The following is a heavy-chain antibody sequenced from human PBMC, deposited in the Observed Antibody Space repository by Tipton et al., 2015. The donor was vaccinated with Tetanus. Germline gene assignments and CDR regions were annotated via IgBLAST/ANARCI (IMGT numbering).Heavy chain of an antibody. J-gene: IGHJ4*02. CDR1: GFPFDKYA. CDR2: ISGLGRTA. D-gene: IGHD5-18*01. CDR3: ARWLEGSIAELDY. Sequence: GSLRLSCTASGFPFDKYAMNWVRQAPGKGLEWVSGISGLGRTADYADSVKGRFTISRDNSKNTVFLQIDSLRADDTAVYYCARWLEGSIAELDYWGQGTLVTVSS. V-gene: IGHV3-23*01.